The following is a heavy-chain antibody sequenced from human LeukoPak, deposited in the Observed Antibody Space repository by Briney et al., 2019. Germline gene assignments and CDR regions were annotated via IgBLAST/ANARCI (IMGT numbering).Heavy chain of an antibody. D-gene: IGHD3-22*01. Sequence: SETLSLTCTVSGGSISSYYWSWLRQPPGKRLEWIRSIYYSESTNYNPYLKSRVTISVDTSKNQFSLKLSSVTAADTAVYYCARGGDYYYDSSGYSDAFDIWGQGTMVTVSS. CDR1: GGSISSYY. V-gene: IGHV4-59*01. CDR3: ARGGDYYYDSSGYSDAFDI. CDR2: IYYSEST. J-gene: IGHJ3*02.